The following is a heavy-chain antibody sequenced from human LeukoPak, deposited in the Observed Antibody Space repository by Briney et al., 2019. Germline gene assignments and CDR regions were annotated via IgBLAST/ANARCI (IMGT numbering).Heavy chain of an antibody. D-gene: IGHD6-13*01. CDR2: INPNSGGT. CDR3: ARDQGYSSSWYVY. Sequence: ASVKVSCKASGYTFTGYYMHWVRQATGQGLEWMGWINPNSGGTNYAQKFQGRVTMTRDTSISTAYMELSRLRSDDTAVYYCARDQGYSSSWYVYWGQGTLVTVSS. CDR1: GYTFTGYY. V-gene: IGHV1-2*02. J-gene: IGHJ4*02.